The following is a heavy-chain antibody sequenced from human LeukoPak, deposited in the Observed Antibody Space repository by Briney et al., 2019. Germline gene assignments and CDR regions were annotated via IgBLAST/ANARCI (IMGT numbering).Heavy chain of an antibody. CDR2: IRYDGSNK. D-gene: IGHD3-3*01. Sequence: GGSLRLSCAASGFTFSSYGMHWVRQALGKGLEWVAFIRYDGSNKYYADSVKGRFTISRDNSKNTLYLQMNSLRAGDTAVYYCAKEPRFLEWFSPVDWGQGTLVTVSS. CDR1: GFTFSSYG. V-gene: IGHV3-30*02. J-gene: IGHJ4*02. CDR3: AKEPRFLEWFSPVD.